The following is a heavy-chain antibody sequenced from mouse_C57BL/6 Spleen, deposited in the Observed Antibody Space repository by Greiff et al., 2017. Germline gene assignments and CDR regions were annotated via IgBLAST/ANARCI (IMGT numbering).Heavy chain of an antibody. Sequence: EVKLVESGGGLVKPGGSLKLSCAASGFTFSDYGMHWVRQAPETGLEWVAYISSGRSTIYYADTVKGRFTISRDTAKNTLFRQMTCLRTEDTAMYYCARRAGGAMDYWGQGTSVTVSS. CDR2: ISSGRSTI. J-gene: IGHJ4*01. CDR3: ARRAGGAMDY. CDR1: GFTFSDYG. V-gene: IGHV5-17*01.